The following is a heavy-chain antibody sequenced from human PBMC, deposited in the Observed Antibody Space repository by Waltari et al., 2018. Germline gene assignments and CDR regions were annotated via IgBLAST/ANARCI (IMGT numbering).Heavy chain of an antibody. D-gene: IGHD4-17*01. CDR1: GFTFSDHY. CDR3: ARVTSGYYALYIFDY. J-gene: IGHJ4*02. V-gene: IGHV3-72*01. Sequence: EVQLVESGGGLVQPGGSLRLSCAASGFTFSDHYMAWVRQAPGKGLEWVGRTRNKANSYTTEYAASVKGRFTISRDDSKNSLYLQMNSLKTEDTAVYYCARVTSGYYALYIFDYWGQGTLVTVSS. CDR2: TRNKANSYTT.